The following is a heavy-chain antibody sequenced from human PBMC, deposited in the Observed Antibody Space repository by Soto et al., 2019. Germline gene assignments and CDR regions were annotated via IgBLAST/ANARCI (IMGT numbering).Heavy chain of an antibody. CDR1: GYTFTSYG. J-gene: IGHJ6*02. CDR3: ARDRSSTWIQPNYYYGMDV. Sequence: ASVKVSCKASGYTFTSYGISWVRQAPGQGLEWMGWISAYNGNTNYAQKLQGRVTMTTDTSTSTAYMELRSLRSDDTAVYYCARDRSSTWIQPNYYYGMDVWGQGTTVTVSS. D-gene: IGHD5-18*01. CDR2: ISAYNGNT. V-gene: IGHV1-18*01.